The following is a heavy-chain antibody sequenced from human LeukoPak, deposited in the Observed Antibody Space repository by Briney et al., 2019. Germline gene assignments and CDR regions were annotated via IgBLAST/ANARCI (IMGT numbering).Heavy chain of an antibody. CDR3: ARDSVMRIGVATYYYYGMDV. CDR2: ISSSGSTI. D-gene: IGHD6-19*01. CDR1: GFTFSSYE. V-gene: IGHV3-48*03. Sequence: SGGSLRLSCAASGFTFSSYEMNWVRQAPGKGLEWVSYISSSGSTIYYTDSVKGRFTISRDNAQNSLYLQMNSLRAEDTAVYYCARDSVMRIGVATYYYYGMDVWGQGTTVTVS. J-gene: IGHJ6*02.